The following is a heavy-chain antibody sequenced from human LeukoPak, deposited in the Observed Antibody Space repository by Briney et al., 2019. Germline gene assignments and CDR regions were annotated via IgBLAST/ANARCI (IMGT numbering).Heavy chain of an antibody. Sequence: PSETLSLTCIVSGGSISSSRYYSRWIRHPPGKGLEGIGSIYYSGTTYYNPSLKSRVTISVDTSKNQFSLKLSSVTAADTAVYYCARRYYGSGSYYKACWFDPWGQGTLVTVSS. CDR2: IYYSGTT. D-gene: IGHD3-10*01. V-gene: IGHV4-39*01. CDR3: ARRYYGSGSYYKACWFDP. CDR1: GGSISSSRYY. J-gene: IGHJ5*02.